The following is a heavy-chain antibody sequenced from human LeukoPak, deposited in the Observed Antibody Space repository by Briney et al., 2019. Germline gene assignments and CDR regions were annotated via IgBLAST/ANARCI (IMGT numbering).Heavy chain of an antibody. CDR3: ARAGDDCSSTSCYDQGDFDY. CDR1: GFTFSNYA. CDR2: ISYDGSNK. V-gene: IGHV3-30-3*01. J-gene: IGHJ4*02. Sequence: GGSLRLSCAASGFTFSNYAMHWVRQAPGKGLEWVAVISYDGSNKYYADSVKGRFTISRDNSKNTLYLQMNSLRAEDTAVYYCARAGDDCSSTSCYDQGDFDYWGQGTLVTVSS. D-gene: IGHD2-2*01.